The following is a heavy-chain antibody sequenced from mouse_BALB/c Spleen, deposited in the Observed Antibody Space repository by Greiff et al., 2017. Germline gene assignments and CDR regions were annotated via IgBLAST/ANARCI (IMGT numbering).Heavy chain of an antibody. V-gene: IGHV5-6-5*01. J-gene: IGHJ4*01. Sequence: EVQGVESGGGLVKPGGSLKLSCAASGFTFSSYAMSWVRQTPEKRLEWVASISSGGSTYYPDSVKGRFTISRDNARNILYLQMSSLRSEDTAMYYCARGNYYGSSRDYAMDYWGQGTSVTVSS. CDR1: GFTFSSYA. CDR3: ARGNYYGSSRDYAMDY. CDR2: ISSGGST. D-gene: IGHD1-1*01.